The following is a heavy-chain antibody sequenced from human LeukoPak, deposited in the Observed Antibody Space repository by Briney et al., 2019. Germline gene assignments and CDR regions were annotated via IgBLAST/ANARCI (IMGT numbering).Heavy chain of an antibody. V-gene: IGHV3-30*04. J-gene: IGHJ4*02. CDR3: ARGATTGYYPY. D-gene: IGHD3-9*01. CDR2: ISDDGSNK. CDR1: GFTFSSYA. Sequence: PGRSLRLSCAASGFTFSSYAMHWVRQAPGQGLEWVAVISDDGSNKYYADSVKGRFTISRDNSKNTLYLQMNSLTAEDTAVYHCARGATTGYYPYWGQGTLVTVSS.